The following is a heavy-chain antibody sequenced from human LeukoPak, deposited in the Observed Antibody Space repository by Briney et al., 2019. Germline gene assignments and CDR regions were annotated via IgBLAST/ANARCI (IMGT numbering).Heavy chain of an antibody. CDR1: GFTFSSYA. CDR3: ARGGSRGSYSLSDY. Sequence: GGSLRLSCAASGFTFSSYAMHWVRQAPGKGLEWVAVISYDGSNKYYADSVKGRFTISRDNSKNTLYLQMNGLRAEDTAVYYCARGGSRGSYSLSDYWGQGTLVTVSS. V-gene: IGHV3-30-3*01. D-gene: IGHD1-26*01. J-gene: IGHJ4*02. CDR2: ISYDGSNK.